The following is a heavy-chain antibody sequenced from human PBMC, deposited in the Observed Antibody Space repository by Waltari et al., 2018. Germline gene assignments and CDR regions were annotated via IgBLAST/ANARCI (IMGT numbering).Heavy chain of an antibody. J-gene: IGHJ4*02. CDR3: ARALCSGGSCYHFDY. Sequence: QVQLQESGPGLVKPSETLSLTCTVSGGSISSYYWSWIRQPPGKGLEWIGYIYYSGITNYNPTLKSLVTISVDTAKNQFSLKLSSVTAADTAVYYCARALCSGGSCYHFDYWGQGTLVTVSS. CDR1: GGSISSYY. CDR2: IYYSGIT. D-gene: IGHD2-15*01. V-gene: IGHV4-59*01.